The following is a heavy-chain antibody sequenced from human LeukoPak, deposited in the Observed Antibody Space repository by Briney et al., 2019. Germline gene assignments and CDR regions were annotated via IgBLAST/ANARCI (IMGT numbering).Heavy chain of an antibody. V-gene: IGHV4-4*07. J-gene: IGHJ4*02. CDR2: IYTSGNT. D-gene: IGHD3-10*01. CDR1: GGSINSYY. CDR3: ARGSKSRYIDY. Sequence: PSETLSLTCTVSGGSINSYYWTWIRQPAGKGLEWIGRIYTSGNTNYNPSLKSRVTISVDASKNQFSLKLSSVTAADTAVYYCARGSKSRYIDYWGQGTLVTVSS.